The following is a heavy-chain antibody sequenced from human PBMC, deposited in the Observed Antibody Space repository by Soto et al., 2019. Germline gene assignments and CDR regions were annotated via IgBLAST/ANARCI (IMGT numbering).Heavy chain of an antibody. D-gene: IGHD2-2*01. CDR2: ISWSGGSI. CDR1: GFTFDDYA. CDR3: AKDTKPAAMSYWFDP. J-gene: IGHJ5*02. Sequence: EVQLVASGGGLVQPGRSLRLSCAASGFTFDDYAMHWVRQAPGKGLEWVSGISWSGGSIGYADSVKGQFTISRDNAKNTLHLQMNSLRAEDTALYYCAKDTKPAAMSYWFDPWGQGTLVTVSS. V-gene: IGHV3-9*01.